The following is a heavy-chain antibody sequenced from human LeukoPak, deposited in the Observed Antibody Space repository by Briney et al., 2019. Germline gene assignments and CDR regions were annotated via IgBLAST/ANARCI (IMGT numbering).Heavy chain of an antibody. J-gene: IGHJ4*02. CDR3: ARGGSRGSFDN. CDR2: IKEGGSET. Sequence: PGGSLRLSCAASGFTFESYWMAWVRQAPGKGLEWVAHIKEGGSETYYVDSVKGRFTISRDNAKSSLYLQMNGLRVEDTAIYYCARGGSRGSFDNWGQGALVTASS. CDR1: GFTFESYW. D-gene: IGHD1-26*01. V-gene: IGHV3-7*04.